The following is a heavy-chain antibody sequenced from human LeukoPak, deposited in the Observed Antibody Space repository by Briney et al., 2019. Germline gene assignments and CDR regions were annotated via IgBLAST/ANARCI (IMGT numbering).Heavy chain of an antibody. J-gene: IGHJ6*02. CDR3: AKDRGPRYSYGLDV. Sequence: GGSLRLSCAASGITFSNYWMHWVRQAPGKGLGWVAVIWYDGSSKYYADSVKGRFTISRVDSKNTLYLQMNSLTAEDTAVYYCAKDRGPRYSYGLDVWGQGTTVTVSS. V-gene: IGHV3-33*06. CDR1: GITFSNYW. CDR2: IWYDGSSK.